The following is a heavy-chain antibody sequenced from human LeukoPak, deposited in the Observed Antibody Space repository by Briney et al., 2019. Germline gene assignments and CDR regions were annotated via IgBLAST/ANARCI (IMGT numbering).Heavy chain of an antibody. V-gene: IGHV1-46*01. J-gene: IGHJ4*02. Sequence: ASVKVSCKASGYTFTSYYMHWVRQAPGEGLEWMGIINPTGGSTSYAQKFQGRVTMTRDTSTSTVYMELSSLRSEDTAVYYCARRGYYYDSSGYYPPFDYWGQGTLVTVSS. CDR1: GYTFTSYY. CDR3: ARRGYYYDSSGYYPPFDY. D-gene: IGHD3-22*01. CDR2: INPTGGST.